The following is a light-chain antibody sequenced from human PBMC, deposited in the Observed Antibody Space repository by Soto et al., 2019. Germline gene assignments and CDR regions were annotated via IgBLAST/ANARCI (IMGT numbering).Light chain of an antibody. CDR2: GVT. Sequence: QSALTQPPSASGSLGQSVTILCTGTSSDVGAYDYVSWYQQHPGKAPKLVIYGVTERPSGVPDRFSGSKSGNTASLTVSGLQSEDEADYYCSSYAGSSTWVFGGGTKLTVL. J-gene: IGLJ3*02. CDR1: SSDVGAYDY. CDR3: SSYAGSSTWV. V-gene: IGLV2-8*01.